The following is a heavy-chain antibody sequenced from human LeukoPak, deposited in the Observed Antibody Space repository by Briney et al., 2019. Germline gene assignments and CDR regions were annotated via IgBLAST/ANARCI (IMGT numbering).Heavy chain of an antibody. CDR1: GGSSSSYY. CDR3: ARDSTIFGVVSLFDP. CDR2: IYTSGST. D-gene: IGHD3-3*01. Sequence: SETLSLTCTVSGGSSSSYYWSWIRQPAGKGLEWIGRIYTSGSTNYNPSLKSRVTMSVDTSKNQFSLKLSSVTAADTAVYYCARDSTIFGVVSLFDPWGQGTLVTVSS. V-gene: IGHV4-4*07. J-gene: IGHJ5*02.